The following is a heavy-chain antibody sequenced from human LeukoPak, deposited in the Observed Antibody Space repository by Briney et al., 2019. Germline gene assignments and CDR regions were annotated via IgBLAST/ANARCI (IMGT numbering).Heavy chain of an antibody. CDR3: ARTPMYSSATFDY. CDR1: GSSFTSYW. CDR2: IYPGDSDT. Sequence: AGGSLQISCKGSGSSFTSYWIGWVRQLPGKGLEWMGIIYPGDSDTRYSPSFQGQVTISADKSISTAYLQWSSLKASDTAMYYCARTPMYSSATFDYWGQGTLVTVSS. D-gene: IGHD6-19*01. V-gene: IGHV5-51*01. J-gene: IGHJ4*02.